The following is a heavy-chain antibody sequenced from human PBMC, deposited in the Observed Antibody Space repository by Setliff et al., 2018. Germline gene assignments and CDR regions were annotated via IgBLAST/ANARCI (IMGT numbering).Heavy chain of an antibody. CDR1: GYTFTSYY. J-gene: IGHJ5*02. V-gene: IGHV1-46*01. CDR3: ARRPGAIATGGWFDP. CDR2: INPSGGST. D-gene: IGHD2-21*01. Sequence: ASVKVSCKASGYTFTSYYMHWVRQAPGQGLEWMGIINPSGGSTSYAQKFQGRVTMTRDTSTSTVYMELSSLRSEDTAVYYCARRPGAIATGGWFDPWGQGTLVTVSS.